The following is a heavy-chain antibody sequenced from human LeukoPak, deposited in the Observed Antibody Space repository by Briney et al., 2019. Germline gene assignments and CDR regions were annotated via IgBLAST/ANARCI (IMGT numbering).Heavy chain of an antibody. J-gene: IGHJ4*02. CDR1: GFTFSSYA. CDR3: ARDIDNGDYVVY. V-gene: IGHV3-23*01. D-gene: IGHD4-17*01. Sequence: GGSLRLSCAASGFTFSSYAMSWVRQAPGMGLEWVSSIGSSGDITYYADSVKGRLTISRDNSKNTLYLQMNSLRAEDTAVYYCARDIDNGDYVVYWGQGTLVTVSS. CDR2: IGSSGDIT.